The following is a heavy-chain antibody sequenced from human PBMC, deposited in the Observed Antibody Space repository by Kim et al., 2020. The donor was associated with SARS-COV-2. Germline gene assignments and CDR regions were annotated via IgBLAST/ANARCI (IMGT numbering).Heavy chain of an antibody. CDR3: LGGFYFDY. CDR2: IDCGNGNT. Sequence: ASVKVSCKTSGHFFTRDSIHWVRQAPGQGLEWMGGIDCGNGNTIYSQKFQGRVTFTKDTSASTAYMELRFLRSEDSAVYYCLGGFYFDYWGQGTLVTVSS. J-gene: IGHJ4*02. CDR1: GHFFTRDS. D-gene: IGHD3-16*01. V-gene: IGHV1-3*01.